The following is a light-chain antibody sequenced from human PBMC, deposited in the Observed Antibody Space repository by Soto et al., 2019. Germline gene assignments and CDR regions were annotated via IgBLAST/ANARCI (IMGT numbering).Light chain of an antibody. J-gene: IGLJ1*01. V-gene: IGLV1-40*01. CDR1: SSTTGIGAGFA. CDR2: GNI. CDR3: QSYDSSLSGFV. Sequence: QSVLTQPPSVSGAPGQRVTISCTGSSSTTGIGAGFAIHWYQQVPGKAPKLLIYGNINRPSGVPDRFYGSKSGTSASLAITGLQAEDEAVYYCQSYDSSLSGFVFGAGTKLTVL.